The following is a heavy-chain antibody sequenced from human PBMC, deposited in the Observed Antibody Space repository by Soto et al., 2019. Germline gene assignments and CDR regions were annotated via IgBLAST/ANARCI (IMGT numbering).Heavy chain of an antibody. CDR2: ISAYNGNK. Sequence: ASVQVSCKASGYTFTSYGTSWVRQAPGQGLEWMGWISAYNGNKNYAQKLQGRVTMTTDTSTSTAYMELRSLIFDDTAVYYCARGLWGGWYDYWGQGTLVTVSS. V-gene: IGHV1-18*01. CDR1: GYTFTSYG. J-gene: IGHJ4*02. D-gene: IGHD6-19*01. CDR3: ARGLWGGWYDY.